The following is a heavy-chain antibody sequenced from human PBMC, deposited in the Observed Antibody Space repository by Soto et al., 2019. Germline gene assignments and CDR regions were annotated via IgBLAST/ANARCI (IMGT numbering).Heavy chain of an antibody. CDR3: ARGKRRDGYNLHYFDY. D-gene: IGHD5-12*01. J-gene: IGHJ4*02. CDR1: GFTFSSYA. V-gene: IGHV3-30-3*01. Sequence: QVQLVESGGGVVQPGRSLRLSCAASGFTFSSYAMHWVRQAPGKGLEWVAVISYDGSNKYYADSVKGRFTISRDNSKNTLYLQMNSLRAEDTAVYYCARGKRRDGYNLHYFDYWGQGTLVTVSS. CDR2: ISYDGSNK.